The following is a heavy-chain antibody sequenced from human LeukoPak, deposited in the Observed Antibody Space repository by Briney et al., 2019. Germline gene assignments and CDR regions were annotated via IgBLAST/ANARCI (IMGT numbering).Heavy chain of an antibody. J-gene: IGHJ4*02. CDR2: TYYRSKWSN. CDR1: GDSVSSNSAA. V-gene: IGHV6-1*01. CDR3: AGGIAAAGLPN. Sequence: SQTLSLTCVISGDSVSSNSAAWSWIRQSPSRSLEWLGRTYYRSKWSNDYAVSVKSRITINPDTSKNQFSLHLNSVTPEDTAVYYCAGGIAAAGLPNWGQGTLVTVSS. D-gene: IGHD6-13*01.